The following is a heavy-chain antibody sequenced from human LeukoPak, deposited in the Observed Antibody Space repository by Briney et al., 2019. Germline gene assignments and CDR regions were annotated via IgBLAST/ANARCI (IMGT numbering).Heavy chain of an antibody. CDR3: ARGHDNTGYNYFDY. CDR2: INPNSGGS. CDR1: GYTFTDYY. Sequence: ASVKVSCKASGYTFTDYYIHWVRQAPGQGLERLGWINPNSGGSNYAQKFQGRVTMTRDTPINTTFMDLSSLTSDDTAVYYCARGHDNTGYNYFDYWGQGTLVSVSS. D-gene: IGHD3-9*01. J-gene: IGHJ4*02. V-gene: IGHV1-2*02.